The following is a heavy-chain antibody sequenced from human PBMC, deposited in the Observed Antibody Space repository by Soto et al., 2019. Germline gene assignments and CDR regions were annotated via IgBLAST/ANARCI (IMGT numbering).Heavy chain of an antibody. CDR2: ISAHNGNT. CDR1: GYGFTTYG. V-gene: IGHV1-18*01. CDR3: ARGRYGDY. Sequence: LEQSGAEVKKPGASVKVSCKGSGYGFTTYGITWVRQAPGQGLEWMAWISAHNGNTNYAQKLQGRVTVTRDTSTSTAYMELRSLRSDDTAVYYCARGRYGDYCGQGALVTVSS. J-gene: IGHJ4*02. D-gene: IGHD1-1*01.